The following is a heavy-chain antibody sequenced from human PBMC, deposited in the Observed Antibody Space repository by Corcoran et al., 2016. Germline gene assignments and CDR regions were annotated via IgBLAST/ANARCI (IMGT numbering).Heavy chain of an antibody. CDR1: GGSFSGYY. V-gene: IGHV4-34*01. CDR3: ARGASYYYDSSGYDY. J-gene: IGHJ4*02. CDR2: INHSGST. Sequence: QVQLQQWGAGLLKPSETLSLTCAVYGGSFSGYYWSWIRQPPGKGLEWIGEINHSGSTNYNPSLKSRVTISVETSKNQFSLKLSSVTAADTAVYYCARGASYYYDSSGYDYWGQGTLVTVSS. D-gene: IGHD3-22*01.